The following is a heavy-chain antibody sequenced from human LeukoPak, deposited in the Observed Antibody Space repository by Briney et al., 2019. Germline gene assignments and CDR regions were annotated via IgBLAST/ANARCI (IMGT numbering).Heavy chain of an antibody. CDR3: ARGTGDSCKD. J-gene: IGHJ4*02. D-gene: IGHD3-22*01. V-gene: IGHV6-1*01. CDR2: TYYRSKWRN. Sequence: LSQTLSLTCAISGDSVSSNSASWNWIRQSPSRSLEWLGRTYYRSKWRNDYAVSVKSRITISPDTSKNQFSLQLNSVTPEDTAVYYCARGTGDSCKDWGLGTLVTVSS. CDR1: GDSVSSNSAS.